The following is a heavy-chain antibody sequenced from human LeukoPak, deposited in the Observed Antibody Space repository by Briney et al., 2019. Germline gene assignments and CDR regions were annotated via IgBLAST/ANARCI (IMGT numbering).Heavy chain of an antibody. CDR2: IKSKTDGGTT. V-gene: IGHV3-15*01. CDR3: TTDLVGIAAAAPYYFDY. D-gene: IGHD6-13*01. Sequence: KSGGSLRLSCAASGFTFSNAWMSWVRQAPGKGLEWVGRIKSKTDGGTTDYAAPVKGRFTISRDDSKNTLYLQMNSLKTEDTAVYYCTTDLVGIAAAAPYYFDYWGQGTLVTVSS. CDR1: GFTFSNAW. J-gene: IGHJ4*02.